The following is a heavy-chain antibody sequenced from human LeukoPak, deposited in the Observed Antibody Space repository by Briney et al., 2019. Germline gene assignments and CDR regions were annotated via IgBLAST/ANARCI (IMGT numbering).Heavy chain of an antibody. V-gene: IGHV1-8*03. Sequence: ASVKVSCKASGYTFTSYDINWVRQATGQGLEWVGWMNPKSGNTGYAQKFQGRVTITRNTSISTAYMELSSLRSEDTAVYYCAREGGYCSSTSCYGWFDPWGQGTLVTVSS. D-gene: IGHD2-2*01. J-gene: IGHJ5*02. CDR3: AREGGYCSSTSCYGWFDP. CDR2: MNPKSGNT. CDR1: GYTFTSYD.